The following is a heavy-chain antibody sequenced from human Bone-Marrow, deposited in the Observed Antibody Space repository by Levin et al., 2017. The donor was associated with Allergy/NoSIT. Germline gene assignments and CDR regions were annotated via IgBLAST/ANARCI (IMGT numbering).Heavy chain of an antibody. J-gene: IGHJ4*02. CDR3: ARDFRWLVDH. CDR1: GFRFSDYD. CDR2: IAKDETTI. Sequence: PGGSLRLSCATSGFRFSDYDMHWVRQTPGKGPEWLGYIAKDETTIYYSDSVRGRFTLSRDNSKGTVDLQMNSLRTEDSALYYCARDFRWLVDHWGQGTAVTVSS. D-gene: IGHD5-24*01. V-gene: IGHV3-30*02.